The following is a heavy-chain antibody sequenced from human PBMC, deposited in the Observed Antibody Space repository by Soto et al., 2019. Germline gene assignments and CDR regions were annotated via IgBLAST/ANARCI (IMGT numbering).Heavy chain of an antibody. CDR1: GFTFSDYA. D-gene: IGHD3-22*01. CDR2: VSYEGSKQ. V-gene: IGHV3-30-3*01. J-gene: IGHJ4*01. CDR3: AGDRVYYYDNSGYYNFDY. Sequence: QVQLVESGGGVVQPGRSLRASCAASGFTFSDYAMHWVRQAPGKGLEWVAVVSYEGSKQFYADSVEGRFTISRDSSKSTLYLHMDNLRDEDTAVYYCAGDRVYYYDNSGYYNFDYWGHGTLVTVSS.